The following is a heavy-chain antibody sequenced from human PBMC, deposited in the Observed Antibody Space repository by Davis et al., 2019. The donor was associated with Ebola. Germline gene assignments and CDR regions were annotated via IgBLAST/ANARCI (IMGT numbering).Heavy chain of an antibody. CDR3: ARHRPMSLGYRYFDF. CDR1: GYSFTSNW. J-gene: IGHJ4*02. V-gene: IGHV5-51*01. Sequence: GESLKISCTGSGYSFTSNWIGWVRQMPGKGLEWMGIIFPGDSDTRYSPSFQGQVSISVDKSISMAYLQWSSLKASDTAMYYCARHRPMSLGYRYFDFWGQGTLVTVSS. D-gene: IGHD5-12*01. CDR2: IFPGDSDT.